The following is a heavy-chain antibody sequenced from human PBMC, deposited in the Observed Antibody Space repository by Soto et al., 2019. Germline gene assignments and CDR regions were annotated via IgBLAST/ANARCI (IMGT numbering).Heavy chain of an antibody. J-gene: IGHJ4*02. Sequence: GGSLRLSCTASGFTFSNAWMSWVRQAPGKGLEWVGRIKSKTDGGTTDYAAPVKGRFTISRDDSKNTLYLQMNSLKIEDTAVYYCTTGVGYGDYTGYWGQGTLVTVSS. V-gene: IGHV3-15*01. CDR2: IKSKTDGGTT. CDR1: GFTFSNAW. D-gene: IGHD4-17*01. CDR3: TTGVGYGDYTGY.